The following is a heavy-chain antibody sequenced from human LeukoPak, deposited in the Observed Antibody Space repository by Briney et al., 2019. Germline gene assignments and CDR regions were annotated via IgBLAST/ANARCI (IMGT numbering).Heavy chain of an antibody. CDR2: INPNSGGT. CDR1: GYTFTGYY. CDR3: ARDKYSGSYSGDY. Sequence: ASVKVSCKASGYTFTGYYMHWVRQAPGQGLEWMGWINPNSGGTNYAQKFQGRVTMTRDTSISTAYMELSSLRSEDTAVYYCARDKYSGSYSGDYWGQGTLVTVSS. J-gene: IGHJ4*02. D-gene: IGHD1-26*01. V-gene: IGHV1-2*02.